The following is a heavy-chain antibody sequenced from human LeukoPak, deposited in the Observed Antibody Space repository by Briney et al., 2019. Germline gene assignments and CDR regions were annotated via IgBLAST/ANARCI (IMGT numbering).Heavy chain of an antibody. CDR1: GFTFSSYS. CDR3: ATNGGGYFDY. CDR2: ISSSSSYI. D-gene: IGHD3-10*01. Sequence: GGSLRLSCAASGFTFSSYSMNWVRQAPGKGLEWVSSISSSSSYIYYADSVKGRFTTSRDNAKNSLYLQMNSLRAEDTAVYYCATNGGGYFDYWGQGTLVTVSS. J-gene: IGHJ4*02. V-gene: IGHV3-21*01.